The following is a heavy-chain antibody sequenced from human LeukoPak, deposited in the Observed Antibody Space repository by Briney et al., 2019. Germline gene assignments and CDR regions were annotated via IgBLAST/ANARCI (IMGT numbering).Heavy chain of an antibody. V-gene: IGHV3-23*01. J-gene: IGHJ3*02. D-gene: IGHD6-13*01. CDR1: GFHFRTYG. CDR2: ISGSGGST. CDR3: ARRIAAAGPGGAFDI. Sequence: GGSLRLSCVASGFHFRTYGMSWVRQAPGKGLEWVSVISGSGGSTYYADSVKGRFTISRDNSKNTLYLQMNSLRAEDTAVYYCARRIAAAGPGGAFDIWGQGTMVTVSS.